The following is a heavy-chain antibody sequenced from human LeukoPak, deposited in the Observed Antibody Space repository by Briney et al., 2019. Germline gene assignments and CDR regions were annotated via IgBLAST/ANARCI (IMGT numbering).Heavy chain of an antibody. D-gene: IGHD6-13*01. CDR2: IYYSGST. J-gene: IGHJ1*01. Sequence: SETLSLTCTVSGYSISSGYYWGWIRQPPGKGLEWIGSIYYSGSTYYNPSLKSRVTISVDTSKNQFSLKLSSVTAADTAVYYCARDGGSSSWYLEYFQHWGQGTLVTVSS. CDR3: ARDGGSSSWYLEYFQH. V-gene: IGHV4-38-2*02. CDR1: GYSISSGYY.